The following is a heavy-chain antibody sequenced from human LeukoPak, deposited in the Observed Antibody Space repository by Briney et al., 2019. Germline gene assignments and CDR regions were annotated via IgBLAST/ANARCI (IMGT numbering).Heavy chain of an antibody. CDR2: IYSGGST. J-gene: IGHJ4*02. D-gene: IGHD4-23*01. CDR3: VRGNDYGGPHY. V-gene: IGHV3-53*01. Sequence: GGSLRLSCAASGFTVSSYYMSWVRQAPGKGLEWVSVIYSGGSTYYADSVKGRFTISRDNSKNTLYLQMNSLRAEDAAVYYCVRGNDYGGPHYWGQGTLVTVSS. CDR1: GFTVSSYY.